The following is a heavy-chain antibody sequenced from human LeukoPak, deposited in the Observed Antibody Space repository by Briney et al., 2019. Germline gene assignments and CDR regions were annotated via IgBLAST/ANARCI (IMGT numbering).Heavy chain of an antibody. CDR1: GGSISSYY. Sequence: SETLSLTCTVSGGSISSYYWSWIRQPPGKGLEWFGYIHDSGTTNYNPSLKSRVTISVDTSKNQFSLKLSSVTAADTAVYYCARVSWFPGTSYYYMDVWGKGTTVTVS. CDR3: ARVSWFPGTSYYYMDV. V-gene: IGHV4-59*01. CDR2: IHDSGTT. D-gene: IGHD1-1*01. J-gene: IGHJ6*03.